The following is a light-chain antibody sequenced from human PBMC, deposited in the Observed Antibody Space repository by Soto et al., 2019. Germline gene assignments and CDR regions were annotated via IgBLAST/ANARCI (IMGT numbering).Light chain of an antibody. V-gene: IGLV1-51*01. Sequence: QSVFTQPPSVSAAPGQKVTISCSGSSSNIGNNYVSWYQHLPGTAPKLLIYDNNKRPSGIPDRFSGSKSGTSATLGITGLETGDEADYYCGTWDTSLSAGVFGGGTKLTVL. J-gene: IGLJ3*02. CDR2: DNN. CDR1: SSNIGNNY. CDR3: GTWDTSLSAGV.